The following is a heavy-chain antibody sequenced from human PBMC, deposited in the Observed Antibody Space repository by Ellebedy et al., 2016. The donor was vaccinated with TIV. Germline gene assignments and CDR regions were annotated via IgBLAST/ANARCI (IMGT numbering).Heavy chain of an antibody. D-gene: IGHD6-19*01. V-gene: IGHV7-4-1*01. Sequence: AASVTVSCKASGYTFTSHALNWVRQAPGQGLEWMGWINTNTGNPTYAQGFTGRFVFSLDTSVSTAYLQICSLTAEDTAVYYCASKGSSGWYSFDYWGQGTLVTVSS. CDR1: GYTFTSHA. J-gene: IGHJ4*02. CDR3: ASKGSSGWYSFDY. CDR2: INTNTGNP.